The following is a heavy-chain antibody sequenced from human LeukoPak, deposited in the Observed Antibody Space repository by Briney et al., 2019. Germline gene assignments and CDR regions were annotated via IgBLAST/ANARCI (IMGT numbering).Heavy chain of an antibody. CDR3: ARLTYYDFWSGYNYAFDI. CDR1: GGTFNIPA. V-gene: IGHV1-18*01. D-gene: IGHD3-3*01. CDR2: ISAYNDNT. Sequence: ASVKVSCKASGGTFNIPAISWVRLVPGQGLEWMGWISAYNDNTNYAQNLQDRVTMTTDASTSTVYMELRSLRSDDTAVYYCARLTYYDFWSGYNYAFDIWGQGTMVTVSS. J-gene: IGHJ3*02.